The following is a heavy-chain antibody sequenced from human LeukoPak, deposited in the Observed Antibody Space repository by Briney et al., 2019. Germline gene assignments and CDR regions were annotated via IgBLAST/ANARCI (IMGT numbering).Heavy chain of an antibody. J-gene: IGHJ4*02. D-gene: IGHD6-19*01. CDR2: INPNSGGT. Sequence: ASVKVSCKASGGTFSSYAISWVRQAPGQGLEWMGWINPNSGGTNYAQKFQGRVTMTRDTSISTAYMELSRLRSDDTAVYYCAREAGSLGIDYWGQGTLVTVSS. V-gene: IGHV1-2*02. CDR1: GGTFSSYA. CDR3: AREAGSLGIDY.